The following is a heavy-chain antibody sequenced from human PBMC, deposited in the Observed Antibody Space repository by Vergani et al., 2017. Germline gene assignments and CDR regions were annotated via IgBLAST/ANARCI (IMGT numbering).Heavy chain of an antibody. CDR3: TAQTITI. CDR2: IWYDGSNT. Sequence: QVQLVEFGGGVVQTGRSLRLSCVASGFAFRTYGMHWVRQAPGKGLEWVAIIWYDGSNTYYADSVKGRFTVSRDNSRNTLFLQMNSLRVEDTAVYYCTAQTITIGDQGTLVTVSS. J-gene: IGHJ4*02. V-gene: IGHV3-33*01. D-gene: IGHD3-3*01. CDR1: GFAFRTYG.